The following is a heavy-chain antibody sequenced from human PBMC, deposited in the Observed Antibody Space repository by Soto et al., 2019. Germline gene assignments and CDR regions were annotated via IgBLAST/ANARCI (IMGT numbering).Heavy chain of an antibody. Sequence: EVQLVESGGGLVQPGGSLRLSCAASGFTFSSYWMHWVRQAPGKGLVWVSRINSDGSSPSYADSVKGRFTISRDNAKNTLYLEMNSRRAEDTAVYYCARDRSTVTTGGWSVHYYYGMDVWGQGTTVTVSS. D-gene: IGHD4-17*01. CDR2: INSDGSSP. V-gene: IGHV3-74*01. CDR1: GFTFSSYW. J-gene: IGHJ6*02. CDR3: ARDRSTVTTGGWSVHYYYGMDV.